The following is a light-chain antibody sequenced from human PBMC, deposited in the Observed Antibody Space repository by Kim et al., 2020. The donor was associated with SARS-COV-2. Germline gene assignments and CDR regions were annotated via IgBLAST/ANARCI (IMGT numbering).Light chain of an antibody. CDR3: ISYTSGSTWV. V-gene: IGLV2-14*03. CDR1: SSDISGYNS. CDR2: DVS. J-gene: IGLJ3*02. Sequence: QSVLTQPASVSGSPGQSLTISCTGTSSDISGYNSVSWYQHHPGKAPQLIIYDVSKRPSGVSNRFSGSKSGNTASLTISGLQAEDEADYYCISYTSGSTWVFGGGTKVTVL.